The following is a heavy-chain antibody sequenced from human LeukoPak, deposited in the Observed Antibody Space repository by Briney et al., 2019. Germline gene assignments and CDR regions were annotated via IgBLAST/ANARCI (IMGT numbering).Heavy chain of an antibody. J-gene: IGHJ4*02. CDR3: AKDARRTSGWYFFDY. D-gene: IGHD6-19*01. CDR1: GFAFSSQA. V-gene: IGHV3-23*01. CDR2: ISDSGSMT. Sequence: PGGSLRLSCAASGFAFSSQAMGWVRQAPGKGLEWGSVISDSGSMTYYADSVKGRFTISRDNSKNTLFLQMNSLRAEDTAVYYCAKDARRTSGWYFFDYWGQGTLVTVSS.